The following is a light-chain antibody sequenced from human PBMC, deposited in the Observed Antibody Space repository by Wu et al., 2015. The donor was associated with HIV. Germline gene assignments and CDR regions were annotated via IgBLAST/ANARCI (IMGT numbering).Light chain of an antibody. Sequence: EVVLTQSPGTLSLSPGERATLSCRSSQTVTSGYLAWYQQKPGQAPRLLIYGATSRAIGTPDRFSGDGSGKDFTLTISRVEPEDFAVYYCQQYSDSIRTFG. J-gene: IGKJ3*01. CDR3: QQYSDSIRT. V-gene: IGKV3-20*01. CDR1: QTVTSGY. CDR2: GAT.